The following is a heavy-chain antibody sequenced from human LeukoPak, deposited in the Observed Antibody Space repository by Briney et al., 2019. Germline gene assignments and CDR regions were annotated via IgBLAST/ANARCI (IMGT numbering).Heavy chain of an antibody. CDR3: ARGKTKYYYDSSGYYYVLDY. J-gene: IGHJ4*02. CDR1: GYSFTSYW. Sequence: GESLKISCKGSGYSFTSYWIGWVRQMPGKGLDWMGIIYPGDSDTRYSPSFQGQVTISADKPISTAYLQWSSLKASDTAMYYCARGKTKYYYDSSGYYYVLDYWGQGTLVTVSS. D-gene: IGHD3-22*01. V-gene: IGHV5-51*04. CDR2: IYPGDSDT.